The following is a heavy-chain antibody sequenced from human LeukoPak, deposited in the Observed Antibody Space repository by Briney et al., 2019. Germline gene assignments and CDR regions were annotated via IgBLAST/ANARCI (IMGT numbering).Heavy chain of an antibody. D-gene: IGHD3-10*01. Sequence: QPGRSLRLSCAASGFTFSNYGMHWVRQAPGKGLEWVAVIWYDGSNKYYADSVKGRFTISRDNSKNTLYLQMNSLRAEDTAVYYCARGVRGSGNFDYWGQGTLVTVSS. CDR2: IWYDGSNK. CDR1: GFTFSNYG. CDR3: ARGVRGSGNFDY. V-gene: IGHV3-33*01. J-gene: IGHJ4*02.